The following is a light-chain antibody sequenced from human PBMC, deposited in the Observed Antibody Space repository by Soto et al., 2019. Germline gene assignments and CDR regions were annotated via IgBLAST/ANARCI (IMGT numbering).Light chain of an antibody. CDR1: QSVSSSY. CDR2: GAS. Sequence: EIVLTQSPGTLSLSPGERATLSCRASQSVSSSYLAWYQQKPGQAPRLHIYGASSRATGIPDRFSGSGSGTDFTLTISRLEPEDFAVYYCQQYGRSPRTFGQGTKVDIK. CDR3: QQYGRSPRT. V-gene: IGKV3-20*01. J-gene: IGKJ1*01.